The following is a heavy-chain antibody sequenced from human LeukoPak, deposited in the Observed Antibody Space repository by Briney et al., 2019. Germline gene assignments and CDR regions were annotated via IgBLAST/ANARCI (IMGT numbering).Heavy chain of an antibody. J-gene: IGHJ4*02. CDR2: IYYSGST. V-gene: IGHV4-59*01. CDR3: ARGSLWFRELLPYHFDY. D-gene: IGHD3-10*01. CDR1: GGSLSSYY. Sequence: KPSETLSLTCTVSGGSLSSYYLRLVPPPPRKGTGWDGYIYYSGSTNYNPSLKSRVTISVDTSKNQFSLKLSSVTAADTAVYYCARGSLWFRELLPYHFDYWGQGTLVTVSS.